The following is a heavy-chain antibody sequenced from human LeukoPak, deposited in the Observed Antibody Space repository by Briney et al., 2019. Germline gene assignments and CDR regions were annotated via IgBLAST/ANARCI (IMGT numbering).Heavy chain of an antibody. Sequence: ASVKVSCKPSGYTFSSYYIHWVRQAPGQGLEWMGIITPGGGTTYAQKFQGRVTMTSDTSTSTAYMELRSLRSDDTAVYYCARSGSGRYYYMDVWGKGTTVTVSS. CDR1: GYTFSSYY. J-gene: IGHJ6*03. CDR3: ARSGSGRYYYMDV. V-gene: IGHV1-46*01. D-gene: IGHD3-10*01. CDR2: ITPGGGT.